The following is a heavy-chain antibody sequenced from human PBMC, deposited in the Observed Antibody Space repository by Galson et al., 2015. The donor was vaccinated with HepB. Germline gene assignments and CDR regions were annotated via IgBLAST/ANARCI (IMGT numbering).Heavy chain of an antibody. Sequence: SLRLSCAASGFTLSTYGMHWVRQAPGKGLEWVSIISKDGSVKYYGDPVRGRFTVSRDITKNTLFLQMNTLRPEDTAVYYCSRDRGLGVVSPYLDHWGQGALVTVSS. CDR1: GFTLSTYG. CDR3: SRDRGLGVVSPYLDH. D-gene: IGHD3-3*01. V-gene: IGHV3-30*03. J-gene: IGHJ4*02. CDR2: ISKDGSVK.